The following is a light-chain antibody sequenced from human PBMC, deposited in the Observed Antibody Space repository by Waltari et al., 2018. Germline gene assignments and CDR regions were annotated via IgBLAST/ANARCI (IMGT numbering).Light chain of an antibody. CDR2: YND. V-gene: IGLV1-44*01. J-gene: IGLJ3*02. CDR3: AAWDDSLNAEV. CDR1: SSNIGSNT. Sequence: QSVLTQPPSASGAPGQRVTISCSGSSSNIGSNTVNWYQQLPGTAPKLLIYYNDHRPSGVPDRFSGSKSGPSASLAISGLQSEDEADYYCAAWDDSLNAEVFGGGTKLTVL.